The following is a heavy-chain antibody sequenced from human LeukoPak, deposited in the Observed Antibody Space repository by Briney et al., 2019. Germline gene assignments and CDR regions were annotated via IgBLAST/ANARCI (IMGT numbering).Heavy chain of an antibody. CDR2: MNPNSGNT. V-gene: IGHV1-8*01. CDR1: GYTFTSYD. D-gene: IGHD5-12*01. Sequence: GASVKVSCKPSGYTFTSYDINWVRQATGQGLEWMGWMNPNSGNTGYAQKFQGRVTMTRNTSISTAYMELSSLRSEVTAVYYCARDGYSGYEDLDYWGQGTLVTVSS. J-gene: IGHJ4*02. CDR3: ARDGYSGYEDLDY.